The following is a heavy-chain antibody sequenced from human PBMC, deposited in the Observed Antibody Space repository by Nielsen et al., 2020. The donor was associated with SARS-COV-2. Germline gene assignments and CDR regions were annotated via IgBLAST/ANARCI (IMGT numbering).Heavy chain of an antibody. CDR1: GGTFSSSA. V-gene: IGHV1-69*13. D-gene: IGHD6-19*01. J-gene: IGHJ4*02. Sequence: SVKVSCKASGGTFSSSAINWVRQAPGQGLEWMGGIIPLFGTENYAQKFQGRVTITADESTNTVYMELSSLRSEDTAMYYCAREGSSGWADYDYWGQGTLVTVSS. CDR3: AREGSSGWADYDY. CDR2: IIPLFGTE.